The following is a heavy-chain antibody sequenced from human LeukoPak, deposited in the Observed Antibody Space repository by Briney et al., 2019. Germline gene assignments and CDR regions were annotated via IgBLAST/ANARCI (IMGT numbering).Heavy chain of an antibody. V-gene: IGHV3-7*01. CDR3: ARIYSGYNWSSFDY. Sequence: GGSLRLSCEASGFTFSSYWMNWVRQAPGQGLEWVANIKQHGSEKNYVDSVKGRFTISRDNVKNSLYLQMNSLRAEDTAVYYCARIYSGYNWSSFDYWGQGTLVTVSS. D-gene: IGHD5-12*01. CDR1: GFTFSSYW. J-gene: IGHJ4*02. CDR2: IKQHGSEK.